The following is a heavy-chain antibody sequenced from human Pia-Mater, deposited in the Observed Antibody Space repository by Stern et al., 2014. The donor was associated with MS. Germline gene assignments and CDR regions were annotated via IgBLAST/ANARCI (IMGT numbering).Heavy chain of an antibody. CDR1: GFNSNDLY. D-gene: IGHD3-16*02. J-gene: IGHJ4*02. CDR2: ISSRGTSV. Sequence: QVQLVQSGGGLVKPGGSLRLSCAASGFNSNDLYINWIRQSPGKGLEWIAYISSRGTSVHYADSVKGRFIVSRNKDSNSFYLQMDSLRAEDTAIYYCSTLVAHWGQGTLVTVSS. V-gene: IGHV3-11*01. CDR3: STLVAH.